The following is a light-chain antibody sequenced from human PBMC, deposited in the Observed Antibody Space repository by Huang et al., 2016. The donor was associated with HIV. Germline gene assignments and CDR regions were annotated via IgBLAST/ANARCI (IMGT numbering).Light chain of an antibody. Sequence: DIVMTQSPPSLAVTPGEPASISCRSSQSILHSNGYNYLDWYVQKPGQSPQLLIYMGSNRASGVPDRISGGGSGVEFTLKISRVEAEDVGVYYCMQAQQTPYTFGPGTKLEIK. J-gene: IGKJ2*01. V-gene: IGKV2-28*01. CDR2: MGS. CDR3: MQAQQTPYT. CDR1: QSILHSNGYNY.